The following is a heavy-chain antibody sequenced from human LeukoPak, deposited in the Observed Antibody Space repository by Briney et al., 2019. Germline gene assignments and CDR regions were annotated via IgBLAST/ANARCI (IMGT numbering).Heavy chain of an antibody. CDR3: ARLPFYGSGSPD. CDR2: IYNSGST. CDR1: GGSISTYY. J-gene: IGHJ6*02. D-gene: IGHD3-10*01. Sequence: PSETLSLTCSVSGGSISTYYWSWIRQAPGKGLEWIGYIYNSGSTYYNPSLQSRVTISVDTSKNQFSLKLSSVTAADTAVYYCARLPFYGSGSPDWGQGTAVTVSS. V-gene: IGHV4-59*01.